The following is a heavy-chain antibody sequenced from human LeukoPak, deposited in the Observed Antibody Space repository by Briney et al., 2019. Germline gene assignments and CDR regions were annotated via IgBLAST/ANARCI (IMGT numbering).Heavy chain of an antibody. CDR3: AKGSDYYGSGSDFNNNWFDP. J-gene: IGHJ5*02. Sequence: PGGSLRLSCAASGFAFNSYAMTWVRQAPGKGLEWVSVISDTGGSTYYADSVKGRFTISRDNSNNLYLQMDSLRAEDTAVYYCAKGSDYYGSGSDFNNNWFDPWGQGTLVIVSS. V-gene: IGHV3-23*01. D-gene: IGHD3-10*01. CDR1: GFAFNSYA. CDR2: ISDTGGST.